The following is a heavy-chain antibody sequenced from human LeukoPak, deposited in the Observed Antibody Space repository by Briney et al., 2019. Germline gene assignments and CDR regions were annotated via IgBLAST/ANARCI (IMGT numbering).Heavy chain of an antibody. D-gene: IGHD3-16*01. CDR1: GFDFTDAW. V-gene: IGHV3-15*01. Sequence: GGSLRLSCAASGFDFTDAWMTWVRQTPGKGLEWVGRSKRKIDGETTDFAAPVKGRFTISRDDSKKTVDMQMNSLKSEDTAVYYCTTRLSWGQGTLVTVSS. J-gene: IGHJ4*02. CDR3: TTRLS. CDR2: SKRKIDGETT.